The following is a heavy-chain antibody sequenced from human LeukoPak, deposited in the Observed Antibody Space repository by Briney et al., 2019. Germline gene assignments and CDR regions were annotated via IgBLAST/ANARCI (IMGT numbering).Heavy chain of an antibody. V-gene: IGHV4-39*07. J-gene: IGHJ3*02. Sequence: SETLSLTCTVSGGSISSSSYYWGWIRQPPGKGLEGIGSIYYSGSTYYNPSLKSRVTISVDTSQNQFSLKLSSVTAADSAVYYCARDYLVDTAMATLIAFDIWGQGTMVSVSS. D-gene: IGHD5-18*01. CDR2: IYYSGST. CDR1: GGSISSSSYY. CDR3: ARDYLVDTAMATLIAFDI.